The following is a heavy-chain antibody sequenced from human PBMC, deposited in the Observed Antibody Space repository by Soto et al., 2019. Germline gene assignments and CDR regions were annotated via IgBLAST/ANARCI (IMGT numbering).Heavy chain of an antibody. J-gene: IGHJ6*02. D-gene: IGHD3-22*01. V-gene: IGHV4-59*01. CDR1: GGSISSYY. CDR2: IYYSGST. CDR3: ARWNYYDSSGYYSNYYYYGMDV. Sequence: SETLSLTCTVSGGSISSYYWSWIRQPPGKGLEWIGYIYYSGSTNYNPSLKSRVTISVDTSKNQFSLKLSSVTAADTAVYYCARWNYYDSSGYYSNYYYYGMDVWGQGTTVTVSS.